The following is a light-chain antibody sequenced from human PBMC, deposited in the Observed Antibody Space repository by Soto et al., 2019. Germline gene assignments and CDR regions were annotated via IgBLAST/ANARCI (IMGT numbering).Light chain of an antibody. CDR2: GAS. CDR3: QHYDGSPTT. V-gene: IGKV3-20*01. Sequence: EVVLTQSPGTLSLSPGERATLSCRASQSVHFNYLAWYQQKPGQAPRLLIYGASSRATGIPDRFRGSGSGTDFTLTISRLEPEDFAVYYCQHYDGSPTTFGHGTRLEIK. J-gene: IGKJ5*01. CDR1: QSVHFNY.